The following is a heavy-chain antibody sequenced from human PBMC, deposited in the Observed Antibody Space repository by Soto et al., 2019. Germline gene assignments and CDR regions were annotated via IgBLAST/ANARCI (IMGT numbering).Heavy chain of an antibody. CDR3: AGSTSCPLY. D-gene: IGHD2-2*01. J-gene: IGHJ4*02. CDR1: GGSFSGYY. Sequence: SETLSLTCAVYGGSFSGYYWSWIRQPPGKGLEWIGEINHSGSTNYNPSLKSRVTISVDTSKNQFSLKLSSVTAADTAVYYCAGSTSCPLYWGQGTLVTVSS. V-gene: IGHV4-34*01. CDR2: INHSGST.